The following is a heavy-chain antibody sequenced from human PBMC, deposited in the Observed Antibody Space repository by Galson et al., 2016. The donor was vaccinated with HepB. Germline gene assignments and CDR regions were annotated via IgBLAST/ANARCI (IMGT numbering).Heavy chain of an antibody. J-gene: IGHJ4*02. V-gene: IGHV4-39*02. CDR1: GGSVSSSTFD. D-gene: IGHD5-18*01. CDR2: IHYSGST. CDR3: ASSHPRTAYFNY. Sequence: LSLTCTVSGGSVSSSTFDWGWLRQPPGKGLEWIGSIHYSGSTYYNPSLKSRVTITVDTSKSHFSLELTSVTAADTAVYYCASSHPRTAYFNYWGQGTLVTVSS.